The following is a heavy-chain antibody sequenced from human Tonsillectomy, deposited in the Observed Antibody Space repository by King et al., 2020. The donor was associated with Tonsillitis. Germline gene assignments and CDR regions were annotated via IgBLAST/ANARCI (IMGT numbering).Heavy chain of an antibody. D-gene: IGHD3-3*01. Sequence: VQLVESGGGLVKPGGSLRLSCAASGFTFSSYSMNWVRQAPGKGLEWVSSISSSSNYIYYADSVKGRFTISRDNAKKSLFLQMNSLRAEDTAVYYCAGTPSYYDFWSGYYALYTWFDPWGQGTLVTVSS. J-gene: IGHJ5*02. CDR1: GFTFSSYS. V-gene: IGHV3-21*01. CDR2: ISSSSNYI. CDR3: AGTPSYYDFWSGYYALYTWFDP.